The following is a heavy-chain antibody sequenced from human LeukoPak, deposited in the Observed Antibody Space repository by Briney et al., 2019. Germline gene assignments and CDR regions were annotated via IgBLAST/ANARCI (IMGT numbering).Heavy chain of an antibody. CDR1: GFTFSSYG. CDR2: ISYDGSNK. V-gene: IGHV3-30*18. CDR3: AKPPRPHYYDSGRNAFDI. D-gene: IGHD3-22*01. J-gene: IGHJ3*02. Sequence: GGSLRLSCAASGFTFSSYGMHWVRQAPGKGLEWVAVISYDGSNKYYADSVKGRFTISRDNAKNSLYLQMNSLRAEDTAVYYCAKPPRPHYYDSGRNAFDIWGQGTMVTVSS.